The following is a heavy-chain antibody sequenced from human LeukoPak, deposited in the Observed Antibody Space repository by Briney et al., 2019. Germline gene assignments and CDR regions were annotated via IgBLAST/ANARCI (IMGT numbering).Heavy chain of an antibody. D-gene: IGHD5-24*01. CDR2: IRSKAYGGTT. Sequence: PGGSLRLSCTASGFTFGDYAMSWVRQAPGKGLEWVGFIRSKAYGGTTEYAAPVKGRFTISRDDSKSIAYLQMNSLKTEDTAVYYCTRGDGYNWAWGQGTLVTVSS. J-gene: IGHJ5*02. CDR3: TRGDGYNWA. V-gene: IGHV3-49*04. CDR1: GFTFGDYA.